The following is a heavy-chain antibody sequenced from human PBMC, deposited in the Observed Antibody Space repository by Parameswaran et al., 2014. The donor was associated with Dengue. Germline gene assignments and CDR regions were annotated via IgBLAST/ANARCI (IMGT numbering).Heavy chain of an antibody. J-gene: IGHJ4*02. Sequence: RWIRQPPGKGLEWIGYIYYSGSTYYNPSLKSRVTISVDTSKNQFSLKLSSVTAADTAVYYCAREIRFLELATMDYFDYWGQGTLVTVSS. V-gene: IGHV4-31*02. CDR3: AREIRFLELATMDYFDY. D-gene: IGHD3-3*01. CDR2: IYYSGST.